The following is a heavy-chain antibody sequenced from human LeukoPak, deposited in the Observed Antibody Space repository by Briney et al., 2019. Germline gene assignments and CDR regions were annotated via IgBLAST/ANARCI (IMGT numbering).Heavy chain of an antibody. CDR1: GYSISSGYY. CDR2: IYHSGST. V-gene: IGHV4-38-2*02. CDR3: ARGGVREYYDSSGYYDAVDFDY. D-gene: IGHD3-22*01. J-gene: IGHJ4*02. Sequence: KPSETLSLTCTVSGYSISSGYYWGWIRQPPGKGLEWIGSIYHSGSTYYNPSLKSRVTISVDTSKNQFSLKLSSVTAADTAVYYCARGGVREYYDSSGYYDAVDFDYWAREPWSPSPQ.